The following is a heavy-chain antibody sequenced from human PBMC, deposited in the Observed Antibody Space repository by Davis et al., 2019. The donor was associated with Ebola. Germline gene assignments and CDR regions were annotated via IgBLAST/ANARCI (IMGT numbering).Heavy chain of an antibody. Sequence: GGSLRLSCAASGFTFSSYWMSWVRHAPGKGLEWVANIKQDGSEKYYVDSVKGRFTISRDNAKNSLYLQMNSLRAEDTAVYYCARVEVMVRGDNYYYGMDVWGKGTTVTVSS. J-gene: IGHJ6*04. CDR2: IKQDGSEK. D-gene: IGHD3-10*01. CDR1: GFTFSSYW. CDR3: ARVEVMVRGDNYYYGMDV. V-gene: IGHV3-7*01.